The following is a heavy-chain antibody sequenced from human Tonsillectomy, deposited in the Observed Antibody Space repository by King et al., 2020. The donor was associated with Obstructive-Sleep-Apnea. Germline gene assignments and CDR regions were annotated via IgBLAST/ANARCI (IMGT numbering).Heavy chain of an antibody. D-gene: IGHD2-15*01. CDR3: AADRGFDCSGARCNLGWFDP. CDR2: SVVGSGAT. Sequence: QLVESGPEVKKPGTSVKVSCKASGFTFSSSAMQWVRQAGGQRLEWIGWSVVGSGATNYAQKFQERVSITRDMSTGTAYMELSSLRSEDTAVYYCAADRGFDCSGARCNLGWFDPWGQGTLVIVSS. CDR1: GFTFSSSA. J-gene: IGHJ5*02. V-gene: IGHV1-58*02.